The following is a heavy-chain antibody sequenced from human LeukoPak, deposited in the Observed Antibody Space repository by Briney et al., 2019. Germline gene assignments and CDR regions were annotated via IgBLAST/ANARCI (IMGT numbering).Heavy chain of an antibody. CDR1: GRSFSGYY. Sequence: KPSETLSLTCAVYGRSFSGYYWSWIRQPPGKGLEWIGEINHSGSTNYNPSLKSRVTISVDTSKNQFSLKLSSVTAADTAVYYCARHVLRFLEWLSVAWFDPWGQGTLVTVSS. CDR2: INHSGST. CDR3: ARHVLRFLEWLSVAWFDP. D-gene: IGHD3-3*01. V-gene: IGHV4-34*01. J-gene: IGHJ5*02.